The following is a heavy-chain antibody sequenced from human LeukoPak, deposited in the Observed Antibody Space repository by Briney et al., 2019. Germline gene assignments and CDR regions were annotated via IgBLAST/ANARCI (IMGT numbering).Heavy chain of an antibody. CDR2: INPSGGST. Sequence: GASVKVSCTASGYTFTSYYMHWVRQAPGHGLEWMGIINPSGGSTSNAQKFQGRVTMTRDTSTSTAYMELSSLRSEDTAVYYCARVSYYDFWSGYYIYPLGEYYGMDVWGQGTTVTVSS. CDR1: GYTFTSYY. V-gene: IGHV1-46*01. D-gene: IGHD3-3*01. J-gene: IGHJ6*02. CDR3: ARVSYYDFWSGYYIYPLGEYYGMDV.